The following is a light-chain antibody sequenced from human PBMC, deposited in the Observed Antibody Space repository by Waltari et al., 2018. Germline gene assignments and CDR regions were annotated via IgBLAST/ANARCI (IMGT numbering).Light chain of an antibody. CDR3: QQYNNWPSIT. CDR2: GAS. J-gene: IGKJ2*01. V-gene: IGKV3-15*01. CDR1: QSVRSK. Sequence: EILMTQSPATLSVSPGERATLSCRASQSVRSKLAWYQQTPGPAPRLLVYGASTRATGVPARFSGSGSGTEFTLSISSLQSDDFAIYYCQQYNNWPSITFGQGTKLEIK.